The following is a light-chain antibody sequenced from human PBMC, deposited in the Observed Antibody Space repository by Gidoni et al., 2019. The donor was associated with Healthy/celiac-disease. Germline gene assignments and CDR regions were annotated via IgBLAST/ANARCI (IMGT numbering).Light chain of an antibody. Sequence: QSVLTQPPSVSAAPGQKVTIPCSGSSSNIGNNYVSWYQQLPGTAPKLLIYDNNNRPSGIPDRFSGSRSGTSATLGITGLQTGDEADYYCGTWDSSLSAGVFGGGTKLTVL. CDR2: DNN. J-gene: IGLJ2*01. CDR3: GTWDSSLSAGV. CDR1: SSNIGNNY. V-gene: IGLV1-51*01.